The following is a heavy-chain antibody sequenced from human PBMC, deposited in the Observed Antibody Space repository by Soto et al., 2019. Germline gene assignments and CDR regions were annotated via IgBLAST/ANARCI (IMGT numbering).Heavy chain of an antibody. V-gene: IGHV3-23*01. Sequence: GGSLRLSCAASGFTFSSYAMSWVRQAPGKGLEWVSAISGRGVSTYYADSLKGRFTISRDNSRNTLYLQMNSLRADDTAVYYCAKDSVAGRAYYYGMDVWGQGTTVTAP. J-gene: IGHJ6*02. CDR1: GFTFSSYA. CDR3: AKDSVAGRAYYYGMDV. CDR2: ISGRGVST. D-gene: IGHD3-10*01.